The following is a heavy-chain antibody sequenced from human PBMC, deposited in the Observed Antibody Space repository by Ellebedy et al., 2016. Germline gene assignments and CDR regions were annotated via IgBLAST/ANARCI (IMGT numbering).Heavy chain of an antibody. Sequence: SETLSLTCTVSGASISGSSYYWGWIRQPPGKGLEWIGSLYYSGSTDYKPSLRSRVSISEDMSKNQFSLTLTSVTAADTAVYFCASAMTGDYSDYEGPFDVWGQGTMVTVSA. V-gene: IGHV4-39*01. CDR2: LYYSGST. D-gene: IGHD4-11*01. CDR3: ASAMTGDYSDYEGPFDV. J-gene: IGHJ3*01. CDR1: GASISGSSYY.